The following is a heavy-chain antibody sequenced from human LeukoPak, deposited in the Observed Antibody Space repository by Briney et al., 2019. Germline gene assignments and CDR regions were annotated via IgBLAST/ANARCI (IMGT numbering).Heavy chain of an antibody. CDR3: ASCPPFITMVRGVPYYYYYYMDV. J-gene: IGHJ6*03. D-gene: IGHD3-10*01. CDR1: GGTFSSYA. V-gene: IGHV1-69*06. Sequence: SVKVSCKASGGTFSSYAISWVRQAPGQGLEWMGGIIPIFGTANYAQKFQGRVTITADKSTSTAYMELSSLRSEDTAVYYCASCPPFITMVRGVPYYYYYYMDVWGKGTTVTVSS. CDR2: IIPIFGTA.